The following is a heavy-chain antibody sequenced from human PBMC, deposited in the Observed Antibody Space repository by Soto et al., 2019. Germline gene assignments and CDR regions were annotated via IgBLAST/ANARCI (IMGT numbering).Heavy chain of an antibody. CDR3: TRGLCSGGSCYSPNWFDP. CDR2: IRSKAYGGTT. D-gene: IGHD2-15*01. J-gene: IGHJ5*02. CDR1: GFTFGDYA. V-gene: IGHV3-49*03. Sequence: GGSLRLSCTASGFTFGDYAMSWFRQAPGKGLEWVGFIRSKAYGGTTEYAASVKGRFTNSRDDSKSIAYLQMNSLKTEDTAVYYCTRGLCSGGSCYSPNWFDPWGQGTLVTVSS.